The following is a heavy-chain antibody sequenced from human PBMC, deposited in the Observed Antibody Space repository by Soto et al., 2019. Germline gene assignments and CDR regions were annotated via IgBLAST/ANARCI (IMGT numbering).Heavy chain of an antibody. CDR2: ISYDGSNK. CDR1: GFTFSSYS. V-gene: IGHV3-30-3*01. Sequence: QVQLVESGGGVGQPGRSLRVSCAASGFTFSSYSMHWVRQAPGKWLEWVAVISYDGSNKYYADSVKGRFTISRDNSENTLYLQMNSLRTEDTAVYYCARGLQGGSQRGYFDYWGQGTLVTVSS. D-gene: IGHD1-26*01. CDR3: ARGLQGGSQRGYFDY. J-gene: IGHJ4*02.